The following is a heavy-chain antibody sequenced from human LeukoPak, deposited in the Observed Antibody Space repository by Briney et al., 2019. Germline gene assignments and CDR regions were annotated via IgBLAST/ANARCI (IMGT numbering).Heavy chain of an antibody. Sequence: KSSETLSLTCTVSGGSISSYYWSWIRQPPGKGLEWIGYIYYSGSTNYNPSLKSRVTISVDTSKNQFSLKLSSVTAADTAVYYCARTYRTIFGVVRSWFDPWGQGTLVTVSS. J-gene: IGHJ5*02. D-gene: IGHD3-3*01. CDR3: ARTYRTIFGVVRSWFDP. CDR1: GGSISSYY. V-gene: IGHV4-59*01. CDR2: IYYSGST.